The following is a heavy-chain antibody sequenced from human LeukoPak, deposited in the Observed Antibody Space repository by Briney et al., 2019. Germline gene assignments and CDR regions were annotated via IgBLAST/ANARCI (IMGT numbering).Heavy chain of an antibody. V-gene: IGHV4-61*01. Sequence: SETLSLTCTVSGASVSSGSFCRSWIRQPPGQGLEWIGCVSYSGSTNYNPSLKSRVTISLDTSKNQFSLKLSSVTASDSAVYYCASTLKGYWGQGTLVTVSS. J-gene: IGHJ4*02. CDR3: ASTLKGY. CDR1: GASVSSGSFC. CDR2: VSYSGST.